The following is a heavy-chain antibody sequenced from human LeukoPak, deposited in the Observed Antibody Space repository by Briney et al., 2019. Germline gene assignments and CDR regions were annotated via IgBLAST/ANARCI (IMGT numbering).Heavy chain of an antibody. CDR1: GGSISSSDYY. CDR2: IFYSGAA. CDR3: ARRIANRNWFDP. Sequence: SETLSLTCTVSGGSISSSDYYWGWVRQPPGKGLEWIGSIFYSGAAHCNPSLKGRVTISVDTSNNQFSLMLSSVTAADTAVYYCARRIANRNWFDPWGQGTLVTVSS. V-gene: IGHV4-39*01. J-gene: IGHJ5*02. D-gene: IGHD1/OR15-1a*01.